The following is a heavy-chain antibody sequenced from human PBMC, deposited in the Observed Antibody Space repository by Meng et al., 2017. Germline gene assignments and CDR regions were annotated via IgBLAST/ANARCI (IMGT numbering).Heavy chain of an antibody. CDR3: ASGWWLHGLDY. CDR1: GFTFSSYA. V-gene: IGHV3-30*04. CDR2: ISYDGSNK. Sequence: GGSLRLSCAASGFTFSSYAMHWVRQAPGKGLEWVAVISYDGSNKYYADSVKGRFTISRDNSKNTLYLQMNSLRAEDTAVYYCASGWWLHGLDYWGQGTLVTVSS. D-gene: IGHD2-8*02. J-gene: IGHJ4*02.